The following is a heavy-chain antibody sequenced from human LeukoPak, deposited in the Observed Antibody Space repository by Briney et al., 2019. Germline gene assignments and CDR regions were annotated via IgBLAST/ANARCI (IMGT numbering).Heavy chain of an antibody. V-gene: IGHV3-30*04. Sequence: GSLRLSCSASGFTYTDYSMSWVRQVPGKGLEWVALLPPDGSYQYYADSLKGRFTISRDNFKNALYLQMNSLRLEDTAVYYCARGLHDRSWYGAHWGQGTLLSVSS. CDR2: LPPDGSYQ. J-gene: IGHJ4*02. CDR1: GFTYTDYS. CDR3: ARGLHDRSWYGAH. D-gene: IGHD6-13*01.